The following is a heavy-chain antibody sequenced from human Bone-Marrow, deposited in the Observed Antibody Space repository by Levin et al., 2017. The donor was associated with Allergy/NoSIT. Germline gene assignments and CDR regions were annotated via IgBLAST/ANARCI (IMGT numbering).Heavy chain of an antibody. CDR1: GGSFSGYY. V-gene: IGHV4-34*01. CDR3: AGGTMARSFDS. Sequence: SETLSLTCAVYGGSFSGYYWSWVRQPPGKGLEWIGEINHSGSTNYNPSLKSRVTISVDTSTTQFSLKLTSVTAADTSVYYCAGGTMARSFDSWGQGTLVTVSS. CDR2: INHSGST. J-gene: IGHJ4*02. D-gene: IGHD5-24*01.